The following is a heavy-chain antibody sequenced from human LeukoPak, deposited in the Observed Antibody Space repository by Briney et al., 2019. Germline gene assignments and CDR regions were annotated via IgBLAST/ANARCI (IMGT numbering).Heavy chain of an antibody. CDR3: TAVAGDY. J-gene: IGHJ4*02. CDR1: GFTFSSYD. Sequence: GRSLRLSCAASGFTFSSYDMHWVRQAPGKGLEWVAVISSDGTNKYYADSVKGRFAISRDNSKNTLYLQMNSLRAEDTAVYYCTAVAGDYWGQGALVTVSS. D-gene: IGHD6-19*01. CDR2: ISSDGTNK. V-gene: IGHV3-30*09.